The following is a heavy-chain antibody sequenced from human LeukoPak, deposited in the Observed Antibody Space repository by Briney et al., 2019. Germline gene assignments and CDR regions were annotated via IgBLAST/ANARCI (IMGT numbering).Heavy chain of an antibody. D-gene: IGHD5/OR15-5a*01. CDR2: IRNDGSNK. CDR3: AKIEVSATLDY. J-gene: IGHJ4*02. CDR1: GFTFRTYG. Sequence: PGGSLRLSCAASGFTFRTYGLPWVRQAPGKGLEWVAFIRNDGSNKYYADSVKGRFTISRDNSRNTLSLQMNSLRVEDTAVYYCAKIEVSATLDYWGQGTLVTVSS. V-gene: IGHV3-30*02.